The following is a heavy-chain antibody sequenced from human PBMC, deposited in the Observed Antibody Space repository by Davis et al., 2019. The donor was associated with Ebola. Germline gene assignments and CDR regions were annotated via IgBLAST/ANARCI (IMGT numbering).Heavy chain of an antibody. J-gene: IGHJ6*02. CDR2: IYYSGST. Sequence: PSETLSLTCTVSGGSISSSSYYWGWIRQPPGKGLEWIGSIYYSGSTYYNPSLKSRVTISVDTSKNQFSLKLSSVTAADTAVYYCARDLVPAARDEYYYYYGMDVWGQGTTVTVSS. D-gene: IGHD2-2*01. V-gene: IGHV4-39*07. CDR1: GGSISSSSYY. CDR3: ARDLVPAARDEYYYYYGMDV.